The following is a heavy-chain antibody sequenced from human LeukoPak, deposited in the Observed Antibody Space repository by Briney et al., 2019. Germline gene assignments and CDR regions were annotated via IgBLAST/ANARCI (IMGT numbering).Heavy chain of an antibody. Sequence: SVKVSCKASGGTFSSYAISWVRQAPGQGLEWMGRIIPILGIANYAQKFQGRVTITADRSTSTAYMELSSLRSEDTAVYYCARGYCSSTSCYTGFDYWGQGTLVTVSS. D-gene: IGHD2-2*02. CDR2: IIPILGIA. V-gene: IGHV1-69*04. J-gene: IGHJ4*02. CDR1: GGTFSSYA. CDR3: ARGYCSSTSCYTGFDY.